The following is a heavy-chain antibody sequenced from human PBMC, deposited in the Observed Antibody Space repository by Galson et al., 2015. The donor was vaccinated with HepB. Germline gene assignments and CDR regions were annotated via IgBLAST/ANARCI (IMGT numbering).Heavy chain of an antibody. D-gene: IGHD6-19*01. J-gene: IGHJ5*02. CDR3: TTDLHHLRYSSGWYDGA. CDR2: ISYDGSNT. V-gene: IGHV3-30*04. Sequence: SLRLSCAASGFIFSNYAMHWVRQAPGKGLEWVAVISYDGSNTYYADSVKGRFTISRDNSKSTLYLQMNSLKTEDTAVYYCTTDLHHLRYSSGWYDGAWGQGTLVTVSS. CDR1: GFIFSNYA.